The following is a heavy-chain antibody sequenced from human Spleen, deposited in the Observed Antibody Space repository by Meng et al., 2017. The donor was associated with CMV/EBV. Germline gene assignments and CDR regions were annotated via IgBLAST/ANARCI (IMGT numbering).Heavy chain of an antibody. V-gene: IGHV3-21*01. D-gene: IGHD6-13*01. CDR1: GFTFSSYS. CDR2: ISSSSSYI. CDR3: ARDGRIAALDY. Sequence: GGSLRLSCTASGFTFSSYSMNWVRQAPGKGLEWVSSISSSSSYIYYADSVKGRFTISRDNAKNSLYLQMNSLRAEDTAVYYCARDGRIAALDYWGQGTLVTVSS. J-gene: IGHJ4*02.